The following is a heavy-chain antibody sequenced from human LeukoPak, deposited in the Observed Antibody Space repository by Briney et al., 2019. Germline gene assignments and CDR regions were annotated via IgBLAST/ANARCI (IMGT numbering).Heavy chain of an antibody. CDR1: GFTFSSYS. CDR3: ARDKGYDILTGYSSYFDY. J-gene: IGHJ4*02. CDR2: ISSSSSYI. V-gene: IGHV3-21*01. D-gene: IGHD3-9*01. Sequence: GGSLRLSCAASGFTFSSYSMNWVRQAPGKGLEWVSSISSSSSYIYYADSVKGRFTISRDNAKNSLYLQMNSLRAEDTAVYYCARDKGYDILTGYSSYFDYWGQGTLVTVSS.